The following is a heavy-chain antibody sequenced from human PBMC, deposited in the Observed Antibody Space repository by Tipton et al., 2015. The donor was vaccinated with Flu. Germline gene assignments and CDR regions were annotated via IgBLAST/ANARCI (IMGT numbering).Heavy chain of an antibody. CDR2: ISWSSNSI. J-gene: IGHJ4*02. CDR3: AKDDSGTYSFDS. CDR1: GFAFGDFA. V-gene: IGHV3-9*01. Sequence: SLRLSCAASGFAFGDFAMHWVRQPPGKGLEWVSSISWSSNSIAYVDSMKGRFTTSRDNAKNSLFLQMNSLRAEDTAVYYCAKDDSGTYSFDSWGQGTLVTVSS. D-gene: IGHD1-26*01.